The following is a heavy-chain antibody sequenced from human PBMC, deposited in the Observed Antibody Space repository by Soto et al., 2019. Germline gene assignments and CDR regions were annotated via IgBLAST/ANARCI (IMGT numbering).Heavy chain of an antibody. J-gene: IGHJ4*02. CDR1: GLTFAGSA. Sequence: DVQMVESGGGLVQPGGSLKLSCATTGLTFAGSAIHWVRQAPGKGLEWIGRIRNKANNYATAYPASVAGRVTISREDSKTTAYLEMNSLKSEDTAMYYCAGPGPFDSWGQGTLVTVSS. D-gene: IGHD1-1*01. V-gene: IGHV3-73*01. CDR3: AGPGPFDS. CDR2: IRNKANNYAT.